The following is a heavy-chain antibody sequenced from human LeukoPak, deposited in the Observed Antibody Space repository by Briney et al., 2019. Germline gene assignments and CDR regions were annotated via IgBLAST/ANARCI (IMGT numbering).Heavy chain of an antibody. CDR2: ISGSGGST. D-gene: IGHD3-22*01. CDR3: AKDYDSSGYYHAMFGY. V-gene: IGHV3-23*01. CDR1: GFTFSSYA. J-gene: IGHJ4*02. Sequence: GGSLRLSCAASGFTFSSYAMSWVRQAPGKGLEWVSAISGSGGSTYYADSVKGRFTISRDNSKNTLYLQMNSLRAEDTAVYYCAKDYDSSGYYHAMFGYWGQGTLVTVSS.